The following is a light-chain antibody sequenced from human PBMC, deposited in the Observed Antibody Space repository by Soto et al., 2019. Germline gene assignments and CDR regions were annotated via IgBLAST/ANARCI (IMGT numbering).Light chain of an antibody. CDR2: DVS. CDR3: SSYTSSSPVV. V-gene: IGLV2-14*01. CDR1: SSDVGGYNY. J-gene: IGLJ2*01. Sequence: QSALTQPASVSGSPGQSITISCTGTSSDVGGYNYVSWYQQHPGKAPKLMIYDVSNRPSGVSNRFSGSKSGNTASLTISGLQAEDEADYYCSSYTSSSPVVFGGGPKLT.